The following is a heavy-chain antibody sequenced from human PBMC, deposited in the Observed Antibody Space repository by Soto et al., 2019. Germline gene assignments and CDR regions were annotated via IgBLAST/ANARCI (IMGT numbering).Heavy chain of an antibody. CDR1: GFIFNNNG. Sequence: PGGSLRLSCEASGFIFNNNGMDWVLHTPGKGLEWVAFMPYDGSDTFYADSVKGRFTISRDNSKNTLFLHMSNLRAEETAMYYCTLVRVADSALDHWGKGTLVTVSS. J-gene: IGHJ4*02. V-gene: IGHV3-30*02. CDR3: TLVRVADSALDH. CDR2: MPYDGSDT. D-gene: IGHD3-10*02.